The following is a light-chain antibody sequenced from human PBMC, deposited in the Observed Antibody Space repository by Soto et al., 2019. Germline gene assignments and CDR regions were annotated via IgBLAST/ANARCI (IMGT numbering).Light chain of an antibody. Sequence: QAVVTQSSSASASLGSSVKLTCTLSSGHSSYIIAWHQQQPGKAPRYLMKLESSGRYSKGSGVPDRFSGSSSGADRYLTISNLQFEDEADYYCETWDSNTRVFGGGTKLTVL. CDR2: LESSGRY. J-gene: IGLJ2*01. CDR3: ETWDSNTRV. CDR1: SGHSSYI. V-gene: IGLV4-60*02.